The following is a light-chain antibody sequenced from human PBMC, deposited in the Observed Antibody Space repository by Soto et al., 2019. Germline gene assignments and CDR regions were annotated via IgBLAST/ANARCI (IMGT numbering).Light chain of an antibody. J-gene: IGLJ2*01. Sequence: NFMLTQPHSVSESPGKTVTISCTRSSGSIASNYVQWYQQRPGSAPTTVTYEDNQRPSGVPDRFSGSIDSSSNSASLTISGLKTEDEADYYCQSYDSIVVFGGGTKLTVL. CDR1: SGSIASNY. CDR3: QSYDSIVV. CDR2: EDN. V-gene: IGLV6-57*04.